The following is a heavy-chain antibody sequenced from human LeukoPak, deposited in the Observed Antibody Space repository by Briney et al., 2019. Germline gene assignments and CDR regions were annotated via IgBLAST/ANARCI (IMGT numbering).Heavy chain of an antibody. Sequence: PWASVKVSCKASGGTFSSYAISWVRQAPGQGLEWMGWMNPNSGNTGYAQKFQGRVTITRNTSISTAYMELSSLRSEDTAVYYCARGRQQLGYWGQGTLVTVSS. CDR3: ARGRQQLGY. CDR2: MNPNSGNT. V-gene: IGHV1-8*03. D-gene: IGHD6-13*01. J-gene: IGHJ4*02. CDR1: GGTFSSYA.